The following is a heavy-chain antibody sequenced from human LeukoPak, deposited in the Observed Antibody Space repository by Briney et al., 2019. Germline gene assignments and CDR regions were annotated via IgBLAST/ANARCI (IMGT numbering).Heavy chain of an antibody. Sequence: PGGSLRLSCAASGFTFSSYWMSWVRQAPGKGLEWVANIKRDGSEKYYVDSVKGRFTISRDNAKNSLYLQMNSLRAEDTAVYYCARERYQLLLGYDAFDIWGQGTMVTVSS. V-gene: IGHV3-7*04. D-gene: IGHD2-2*01. J-gene: IGHJ3*02. CDR3: ARERYQLLLGYDAFDI. CDR2: IKRDGSEK. CDR1: GFTFSSYW.